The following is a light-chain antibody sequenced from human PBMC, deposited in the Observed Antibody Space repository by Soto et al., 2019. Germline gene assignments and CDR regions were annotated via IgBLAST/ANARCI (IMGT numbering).Light chain of an antibody. J-gene: IGLJ2*01. CDR2: GNS. CDR3: QSYDSSRSGYVV. CDR1: SSNIGAGYD. V-gene: IGLV1-40*01. Sequence: QSALTQPPSVSGAPGQRVTISCTGSSSNIGAGYDVHWYQQLPGTATKLLIYGNSNRPSGVPDRFSGSKSGTSASLAITGLQAEDEADYYCQSYDSSRSGYVVFGGGTKLTVL.